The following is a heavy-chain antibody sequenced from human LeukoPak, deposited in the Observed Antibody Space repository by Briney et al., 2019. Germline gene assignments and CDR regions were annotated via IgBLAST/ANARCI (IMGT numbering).Heavy chain of an antibody. Sequence: YNGNTNYAQKLQGRVTMTTDTSTTTAYMELRSLRSDDTAVYYCARGDCRSTSCYKGDVFDIWSQGTMVTVSS. J-gene: IGHJ3*02. CDR2: YNGNT. D-gene: IGHD2-2*02. V-gene: IGHV1-18*01. CDR3: ARGDCRSTSCYKGDVFDI.